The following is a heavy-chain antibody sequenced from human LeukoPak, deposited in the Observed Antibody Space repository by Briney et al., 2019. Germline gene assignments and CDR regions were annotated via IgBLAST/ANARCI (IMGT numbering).Heavy chain of an antibody. CDR2: IIPIFGTA. D-gene: IGHD6-13*01. V-gene: IGHV1-69*05. CDR3: ARVGEHSSSWSPFDY. Sequence: VASVKVSCKASGGTFSSYAISWVRQAPGLGLEWMGGIIPIFGTANYAQKFQGRVTITTDESTSTAYMELSSLRSEDTAVYYCARVGEHSSSWSPFDYWGQGTLVTVSS. J-gene: IGHJ4*02. CDR1: GGTFSSYA.